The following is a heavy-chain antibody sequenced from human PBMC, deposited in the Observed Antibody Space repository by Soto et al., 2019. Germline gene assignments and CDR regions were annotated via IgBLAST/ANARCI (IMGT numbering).Heavy chain of an antibody. Sequence: GGSLRLSCAASDFTFSSHWMHWVRQAPGKGLVWGSRINSDGSTRNYADSVKGRFTISRDNAKKTLYLQMNSLRVEDTAVYYCARDRQLGSSSYYGMDVWGQGTTVTVSS. CDR1: DFTFSSHW. D-gene: IGHD1-1*01. J-gene: IGHJ6*02. V-gene: IGHV3-74*01. CDR3: ARDRQLGSSSYYGMDV. CDR2: INSDGSTR.